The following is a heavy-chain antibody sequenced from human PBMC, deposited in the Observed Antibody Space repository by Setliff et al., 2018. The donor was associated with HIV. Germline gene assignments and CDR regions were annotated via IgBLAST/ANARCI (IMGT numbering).Heavy chain of an antibody. D-gene: IGHD1-26*01. CDR1: GYTFTNYW. CDR3: IRRRRAPGTEDLEAV. V-gene: IGHV5-51*01. CDR2: IYPGDSVT. Sequence: PGESLKISCRASGYTFTNYWIGWVRQMPGKGLEWIGVIYPGDSVTRYGPSFQGQVFISADRSITTAYLEWSSLKPSDTAIYYCIRRRRAPGTEDLEAVWGQGTLVTVSS. J-gene: IGHJ4*02.